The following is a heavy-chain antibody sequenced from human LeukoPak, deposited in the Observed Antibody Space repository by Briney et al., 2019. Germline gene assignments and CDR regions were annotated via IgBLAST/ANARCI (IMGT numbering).Heavy chain of an antibody. Sequence: ASVKVSCKASGYIFTGYYMHWVRQAPGHGLEWMGWINPDSGGTNYAQKFQGRVTMTRDTSINTAYMELSSLRSEDTAVYYCARGESDYWGQGTLVTVSS. CDR3: ARGESDY. J-gene: IGHJ4*02. CDR1: GYIFTGYY. CDR2: INPDSGGT. V-gene: IGHV1-2*02.